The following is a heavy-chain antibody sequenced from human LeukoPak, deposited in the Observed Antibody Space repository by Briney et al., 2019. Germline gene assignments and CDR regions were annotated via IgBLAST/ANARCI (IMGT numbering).Heavy chain of an antibody. Sequence: ASVKVSCKASGYTFTSYDINWVRQAPGQGLEWMGWMNPNSGNTGYAQKFQGRVTMTRNTSISTAYMELSSLRSEDTAVYYCATMYYYDSSGYTPFDYWGQGTLVTVSS. CDR1: GYTFTSYD. CDR2: MNPNSGNT. V-gene: IGHV1-8*01. J-gene: IGHJ4*02. D-gene: IGHD3-22*01. CDR3: ATMYYYDSSGYTPFDY.